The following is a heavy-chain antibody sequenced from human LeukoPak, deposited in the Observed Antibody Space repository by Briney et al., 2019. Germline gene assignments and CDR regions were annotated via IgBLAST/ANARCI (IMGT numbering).Heavy chain of an antibody. CDR3: ASCYSTFWFDP. D-gene: IGHD2-21*01. V-gene: IGHV4-59*01. J-gene: IGHJ5*02. CDR1: GGSINSYY. Sequence: SETLSLTCTVSGGSINSYYWSWIRQPPGKGLEWIGYIYYSGSTNYNPSLKSRVTISVDTSKNQFSLKLSSVTAADTAVYYCASCYSTFWFDPWGQGTLVTVSS. CDR2: IYYSGST.